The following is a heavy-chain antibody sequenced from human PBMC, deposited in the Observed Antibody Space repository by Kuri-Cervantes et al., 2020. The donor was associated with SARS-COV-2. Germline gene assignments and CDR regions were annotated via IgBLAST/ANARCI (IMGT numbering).Heavy chain of an antibody. CDR1: GYTFTSYA. V-gene: IGHV7-4-1*02. J-gene: IGHJ4*02. CDR3: AREYDYVWGSYPWVWVY. CDR2: INTNTGNP. D-gene: IGHD3-16*01. Sequence: ASVKVSCKASGYTFTSYAMNWVRQAPGQGLEWMGWINTNTGNPTYAKGFTGRFVFSLDTSVSTAYLQISSLKAEDTAVYYCAREYDYVWGSYPWVWVYWGQGTLVTVSS.